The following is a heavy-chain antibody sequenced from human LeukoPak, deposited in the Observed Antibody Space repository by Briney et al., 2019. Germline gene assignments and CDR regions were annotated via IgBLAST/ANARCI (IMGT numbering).Heavy chain of an antibody. CDR3: ARRLGSGYAEDYYYYGLDV. CDR1: GGSINNYY. J-gene: IGHJ6*02. Sequence: SETLSLTCTVSGGSINNYYWSWIRQPAGKGLEWIGRIYTRGSTNYNPSLKSRVTMSVDTSKNQFSLRLSSVTAADTGVYYCARRLGSGYAEDYYYYGLDVWGQRTTVTVSS. CDR2: IYTRGST. V-gene: IGHV4-4*07. D-gene: IGHD5-12*01.